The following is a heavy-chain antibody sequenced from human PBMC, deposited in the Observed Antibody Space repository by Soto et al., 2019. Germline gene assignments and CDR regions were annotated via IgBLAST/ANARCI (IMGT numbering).Heavy chain of an antibody. J-gene: IGHJ4*02. V-gene: IGHV1-69-2*01. CDR2: VDPEDAET. Sequence: EVQLVQSGAEVKKPGTTVKISCKVSGYTFTDYYMHWVQQAPGKGLEWMGLVDPEDAETIYAEKFQDRVTITADTSTDTAYMELSSLRSDDTAVYYCATLTRSTGAIFDYWGQGTLFTVSS. D-gene: IGHD4-4*01. CDR3: ATLTRSTGAIFDY. CDR1: GYTFTDYY.